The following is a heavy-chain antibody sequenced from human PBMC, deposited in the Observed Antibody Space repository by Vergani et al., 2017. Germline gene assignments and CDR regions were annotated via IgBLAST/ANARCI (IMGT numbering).Heavy chain of an antibody. Sequence: QITLRESGPTLVKPTQTLTLTFTFPGFSLSTSGVGVGWIRQPPGKALECLALIHWNDDKRYSPSLKSRRTITKDTSKNQVVLTMTNRDPVDTATDFCALRSYWGGSFDAWSQGTLVSV. CDR2: IHWNDDK. V-gene: IGHV2-5*01. J-gene: IGHJ4*02. D-gene: IGHD7-27*01. CDR3: ALRSYWGGSFDA. CDR1: GFSLSTSGVG.